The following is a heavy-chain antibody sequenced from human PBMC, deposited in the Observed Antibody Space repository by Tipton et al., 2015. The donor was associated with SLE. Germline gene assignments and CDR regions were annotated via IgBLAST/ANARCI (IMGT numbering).Heavy chain of an antibody. CDR2: IYSGGST. D-gene: IGHD2-21*01. CDR3: ARTAVVIGSRDYFDY. CDR1: GITVGTNY. V-gene: IGHV3-66*01. Sequence: SLRLSCAVSGITVGTNYMSWVRQAPGKGQDWVSVIYSGGSTYYRDSVKGRFIISRDNSKNTLYLQMSGLRAEDTAVYYCARTAVVIGSRDYFDYWGQGTLVTVSS. J-gene: IGHJ4*02.